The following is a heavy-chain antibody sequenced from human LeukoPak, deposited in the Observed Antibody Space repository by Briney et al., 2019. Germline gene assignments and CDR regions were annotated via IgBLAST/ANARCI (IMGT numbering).Heavy chain of an antibody. V-gene: IGHV4-59*08. CDR3: ARQRESDTAMLLAY. CDR2: IHYSGST. Sequence: RPWGTLRLSCAASGFTFSRYWMHWVRQAPGKGLEWVGCIHYSGSTNYNPSLKSRVTISLDTSKNQFSLKLNSVTAADTAVYYCARQRESDTAMLLAYWGQGTLVTVSS. D-gene: IGHD5-18*01. J-gene: IGHJ4*02. CDR1: GFTFSRYW.